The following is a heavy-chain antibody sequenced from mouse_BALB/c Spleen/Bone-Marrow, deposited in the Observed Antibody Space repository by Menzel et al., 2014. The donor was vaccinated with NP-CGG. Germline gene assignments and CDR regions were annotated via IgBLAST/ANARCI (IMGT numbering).Heavy chain of an antibody. J-gene: IGHJ3*01. CDR1: GFTFSSYG. CDR2: INVNGDTT. CDR3: ARGYDYSSWFAY. D-gene: IGHD2-4*01. V-gene: IGHV5-6-3*01. Sequence: EVMLVESGGGLVQPGGSLKLSCAAFGFTFSSYGMSWVRQTPDKRLEMIATINVNGDTTYHPDSVKGRFTISRDNVKNTLYLQMSSLKSEDTAMYYCARGYDYSSWFAYWGQGTLVTVSA.